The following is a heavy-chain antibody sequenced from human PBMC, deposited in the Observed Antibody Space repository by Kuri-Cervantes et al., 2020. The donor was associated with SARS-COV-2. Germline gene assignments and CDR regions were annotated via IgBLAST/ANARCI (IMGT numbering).Heavy chain of an antibody. J-gene: IGHJ4*02. CDR1: GYTFTSYD. CDR2: MNPNSGNT. CDR3: AAFISGSSSGLG. Sequence: ASVKVSCKASGYTFTSYDINWVRQATGQGLEWMGWMNPNSGNTGYAQKFQGRVTITRNTSISTAYMELSSLRSEDTAVYYCAAFISGSSSGLGWGQGTLVTVSS. V-gene: IGHV1-8*03. D-gene: IGHD6-6*01.